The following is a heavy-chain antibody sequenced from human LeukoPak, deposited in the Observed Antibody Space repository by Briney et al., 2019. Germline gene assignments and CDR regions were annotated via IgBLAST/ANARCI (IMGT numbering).Heavy chain of an antibody. CDR3: ARAYNYGSGSYSAFGN. J-gene: IGHJ4*02. D-gene: IGHD3-10*01. V-gene: IGHV4-59*01. Sequence: SETLSLTCTVSGGSISSYFWSWIRQPPGKGLEWIGYLYYSGSTNYNYNPSLKSRVTLSVDTSKNHFSLKLNSVTAADTAVYHCARAYNYGSGSYSAFGNWGQGTLVTVSS. CDR2: LYYSGST. CDR1: GGSISSYF.